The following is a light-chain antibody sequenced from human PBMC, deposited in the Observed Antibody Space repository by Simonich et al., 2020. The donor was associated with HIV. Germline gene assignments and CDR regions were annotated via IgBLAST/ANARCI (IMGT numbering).Light chain of an antibody. V-gene: IGKV4-1*01. J-gene: IGKJ1*01. Sequence: DIVMTQSPDSLAVSLGKRATISCKSSQSVLYSSNNKNYLAWYQQKPGQPPKLLIYWASTRESGVPDRFSGSGSGTDFTLTISSLRAEDVAVYYCQQYYSAPLTFGQGTKVEIK. CDR1: QSVLYSSNNKNY. CDR2: WAS. CDR3: QQYYSAPLT.